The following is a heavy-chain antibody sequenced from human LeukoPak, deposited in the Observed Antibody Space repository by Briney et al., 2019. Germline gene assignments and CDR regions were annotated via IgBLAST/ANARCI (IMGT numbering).Heavy chain of an antibody. Sequence: GGSLRLSCAASGFTVSSNYMSWVRQAPGKGLEWVSVIYSGGSTYYADSVKGRFTISRDNSKNTLYLQMNSLRAEDTAVYYRAREGDFWFGIDYWGQGTLVTVSS. CDR3: AREGDFWFGIDY. CDR1: GFTVSSNY. J-gene: IGHJ4*02. D-gene: IGHD3-3*01. V-gene: IGHV3-66*02. CDR2: IYSGGST.